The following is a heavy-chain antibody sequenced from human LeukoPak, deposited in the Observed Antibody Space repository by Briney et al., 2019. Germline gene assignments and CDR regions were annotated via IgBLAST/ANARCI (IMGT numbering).Heavy chain of an antibody. V-gene: IGHV4-59*12. D-gene: IGHD1-26*01. CDR2: IYYSGST. J-gene: IGHJ4*02. Sequence: SETLSLTCTVSGGSISSYYWSWIRQPPGKGLEWIGYIYYSGSTNYNPSLKSRVTISVDTSKNQFSLKLSSVTAADTAVYYCARRISGSYHFDSWAREPWSPSPQ. CDR1: GGSISSYY. CDR3: ARRISGSYHFDS.